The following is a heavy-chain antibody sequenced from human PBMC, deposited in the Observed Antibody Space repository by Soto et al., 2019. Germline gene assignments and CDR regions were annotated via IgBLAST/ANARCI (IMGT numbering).Heavy chain of an antibody. J-gene: IGHJ4*02. D-gene: IGHD3-3*01. CDR1: GFTFSSYA. V-gene: IGHV3-30-3*01. CDR3: ARDVNSYYDFWSGYYDY. CDR2: ISYDGSNK. Sequence: QVQLVESGGGVVQPGRSLRLSCAASGFTFSSYAMHWVRQAPGKGLEWVAVISYDGSNKYYADSVKGRFTISRDNSKNTLYLQMNSLRAEDTAVYYCARDVNSYYDFWSGYYDYWGQGTLVTVSS.